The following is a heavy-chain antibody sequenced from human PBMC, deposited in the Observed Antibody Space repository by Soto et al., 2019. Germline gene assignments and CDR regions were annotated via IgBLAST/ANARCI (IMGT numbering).Heavy chain of an antibody. Sequence: PGGSLRLSCVASGFTFSSSFMGWARQAPGKGLEWVANINQDGGGTYYVDSVQGRFTISRDNAKNSLYLQMNSLRAEDTAVYYCARDTIFGVVILDGPSGMDVWGQGTTVTVSS. D-gene: IGHD3-3*01. V-gene: IGHV3-7*01. J-gene: IGHJ6*02. CDR2: INQDGGGT. CDR3: ARDTIFGVVILDGPSGMDV. CDR1: GFTFSSSF.